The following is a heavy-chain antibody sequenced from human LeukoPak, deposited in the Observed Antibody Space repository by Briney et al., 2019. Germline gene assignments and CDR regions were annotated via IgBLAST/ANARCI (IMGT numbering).Heavy chain of an antibody. CDR3: AKERAMDGSGSYDI. CDR1: GFTFSSYA. Sequence: GGSLRLSCAASGFTFSSYAMGWVRQAPGKGLEWVSAISGSGGSTYYADSVKGRFTISRDNSKNTPYLQMNSLRAEDTAVYYCAKERAMDGSGSYDIWGQGTMVTVSS. D-gene: IGHD3-10*01. V-gene: IGHV3-23*01. J-gene: IGHJ3*02. CDR2: ISGSGGST.